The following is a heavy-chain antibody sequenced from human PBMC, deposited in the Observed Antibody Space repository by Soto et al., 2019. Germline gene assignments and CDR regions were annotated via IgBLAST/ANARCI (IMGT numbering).Heavy chain of an antibody. CDR2: IWYDGSNK. J-gene: IGHJ6*02. CDR3: ARGGKGITMVRGVITNYYYYGMDV. D-gene: IGHD3-10*01. CDR1: GFTFSSYG. Sequence: GGSLRLSCAASGFTFSSYGMHWVRQAPSKGLEWVAVIWYDGSNKYYADSVKGRFTISRDNSKNTLYLQMNSLRAEDTAVYYCARGGKGITMVRGVITNYYYYGMDVWGQGTTVTVSS. V-gene: IGHV3-33*01.